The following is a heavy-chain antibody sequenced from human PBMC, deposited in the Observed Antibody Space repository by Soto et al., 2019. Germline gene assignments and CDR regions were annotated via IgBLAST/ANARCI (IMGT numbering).Heavy chain of an antibody. D-gene: IGHD2-2*01. Sequence: GGSLRLSCAASGFIFSTYSMNWVRQAPGKGLEWVSYISGSSSITYYADSVKGRFTVSRDNAKNSLYLQMNSLRDEDTAVYYCAAEGGFCSGTSCYDGGRYYYYGMDVWGQGTTVTVSS. CDR1: GFIFSTYS. V-gene: IGHV3-48*02. CDR3: AAEGGFCSGTSCYDGGRYYYYGMDV. J-gene: IGHJ6*02. CDR2: ISGSSSIT.